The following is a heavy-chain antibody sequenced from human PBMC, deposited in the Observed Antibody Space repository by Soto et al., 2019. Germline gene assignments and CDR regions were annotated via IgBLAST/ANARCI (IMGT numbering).Heavy chain of an antibody. V-gene: IGHV1-18*01. Sequence: QVQLVQSGAAVKKPGASVKVSCKASGYTFTSYGFGWVRQAPGQGLEWMGWISAYNGNTNYAQKLQGRVTMTTDTSTSTAYMELRSLRSDDTAVYYCASYHLNSYYYGMDVWGQGTTVTVSS. CDR1: GYTFTSYG. CDR2: ISAYNGNT. J-gene: IGHJ6*02. CDR3: ASYHLNSYYYGMDV.